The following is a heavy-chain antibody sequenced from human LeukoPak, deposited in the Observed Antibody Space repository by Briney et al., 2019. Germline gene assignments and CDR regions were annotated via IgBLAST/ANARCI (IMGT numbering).Heavy chain of an antibody. CDR1: GYTFTSYD. D-gene: IGHD3-22*01. CDR3: AKYYYYDSSAITD. Sequence: GASVKVSCKASGYTFTSYDINWVRQATGQGLEWMGWMNPNSGNTGYPQKFQGRVTMTRNTSISTAYMELSSLRSEDTAVYYCAKYYYYDSSAITDWGQGTLVTVSS. CDR2: MNPNSGNT. V-gene: IGHV1-8*01. J-gene: IGHJ4*02.